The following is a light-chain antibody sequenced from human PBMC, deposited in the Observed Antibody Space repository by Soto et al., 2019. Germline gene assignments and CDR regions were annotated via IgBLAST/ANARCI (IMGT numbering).Light chain of an antibody. V-gene: IGKV1-33*01. CDR1: QSIATY. Sequence: DIQMTQSPSSLSAPVGDRVTITCRASQSIATYFNWYQQKPGKAPRLLIYGTSSLQSGVPSRFSGSGSGTEFTFTISSLQSEDFATYYCQQYDNIPRTFGQGTKVEVK. CDR2: GTS. CDR3: QQYDNIPRT. J-gene: IGKJ2*01.